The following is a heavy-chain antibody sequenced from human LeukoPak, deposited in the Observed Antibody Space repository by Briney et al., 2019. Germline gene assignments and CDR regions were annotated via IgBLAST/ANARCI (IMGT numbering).Heavy chain of an antibody. Sequence: GGSLRLSCAASGFTFSSYAMHWVRQAPGKGLEWVAVISYDGSNKYYADSVKGRFTISRDNSKNTLYLQMNSLRAEDTAVYYCASHWNYEGKDGFDYWGQGTLVTVSS. CDR3: ASHWNYEGKDGFDY. CDR1: GFTFSSYA. J-gene: IGHJ4*02. V-gene: IGHV3-30-3*01. CDR2: ISYDGSNK. D-gene: IGHD1-7*01.